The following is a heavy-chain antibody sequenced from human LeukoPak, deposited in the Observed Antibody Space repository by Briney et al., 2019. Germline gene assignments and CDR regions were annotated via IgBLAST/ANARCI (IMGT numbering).Heavy chain of an antibody. CDR1: GYTFTSYA. CDR2: IIPILGIA. D-gene: IGHD2-15*01. J-gene: IGHJ5*02. V-gene: IGHV1-69*04. CDR3: ARRDCSGGSCKRPLWFDP. Sequence: GASVKVSCKASGYTFTSYAISWVRQAPGQGLEWMGRIIPILGIANYAQKFQGRVTITADKSTSTAYMELSSLRSEDTAVYYCARRDCSGGSCKRPLWFDPWGQGTLVTVSS.